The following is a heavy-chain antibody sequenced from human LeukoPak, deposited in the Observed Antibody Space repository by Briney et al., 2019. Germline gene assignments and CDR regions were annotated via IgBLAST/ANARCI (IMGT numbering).Heavy chain of an antibody. V-gene: IGHV4-61*05. Sequence: SETLSLTCTVSGGSISSNNYYWGWIRQPPGKGLEWIGYIYYSGSTNYNPSLKSRVTISVDTSKNQFSLKLSSVTAADTAVYYCARTSLDASGEPFDYWGQGTLVTVSS. CDR2: IYYSGST. CDR3: ARTSLDASGEPFDY. D-gene: IGHD1-14*01. CDR1: GGSISSNNYY. J-gene: IGHJ4*02.